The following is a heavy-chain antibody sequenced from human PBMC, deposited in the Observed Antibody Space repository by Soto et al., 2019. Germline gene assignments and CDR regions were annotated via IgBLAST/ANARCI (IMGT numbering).Heavy chain of an antibody. CDR3: AKDLFTVVVTAIYLDAFDI. V-gene: IGHV3-23*01. CDR2: ISGSGGST. CDR1: GFTFSSYA. J-gene: IGHJ3*02. D-gene: IGHD2-21*02. Sequence: EVQLLESGGGLVQPGGSLRLSCAASGFTFSSYAMSWVRQAPGKGLEWVSAISGSGGSTYYADSVKGRFTISRDNSKNTLYLQMNSLRAEDTAVYYCAKDLFTVVVTAIYLDAFDIWGQGTMVTVSS.